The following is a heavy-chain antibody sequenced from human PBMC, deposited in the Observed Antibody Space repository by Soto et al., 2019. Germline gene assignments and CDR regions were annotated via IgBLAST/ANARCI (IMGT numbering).Heavy chain of an antibody. CDR2: IWYDGSNT. J-gene: IGHJ2*01. V-gene: IGHV3-33*01. CDR1: GFTFRNYG. Sequence: QVQLVESGGGVVQPGRSLRLSCAASGFTFRNYGMHWVRQAPGKGLEWVAVIWYDGSNTYYADSVKGRFTIYRDNSKNTLHLQMNSLRAEDTAVYYCTRDVSSRYFDLWGRGSLVTVSS. CDR3: TRDVSSRYFDL.